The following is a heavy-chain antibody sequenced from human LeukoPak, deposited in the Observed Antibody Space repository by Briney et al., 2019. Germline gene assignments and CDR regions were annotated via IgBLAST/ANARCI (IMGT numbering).Heavy chain of an antibody. J-gene: IGHJ4*02. V-gene: IGHV1-46*01. CDR2: INTNDGYT. CDR1: GYTFTTHH. CDR3: ARDSHAFASDY. Sequence: ASVRVSCRTSGYTFTTHHIHWVRQAPGQGLEWMGFINTNDGYTNYAQKFQGRITVTRDTSTNTVYMELRSLRSDDTALYYCARDSHAFASDYWRQGTLVTVSS.